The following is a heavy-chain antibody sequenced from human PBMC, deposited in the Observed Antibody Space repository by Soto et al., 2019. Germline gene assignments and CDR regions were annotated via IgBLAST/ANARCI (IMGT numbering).Heavy chain of an antibody. J-gene: IGHJ5*02. CDR1: GFTFDDYA. CDR2: ISWNSDKI. Sequence: EVQLVESGGGLVQPGMSLRLSCAASGFTFDDYAMHWVRQAPGKGLEWVSGISWNSDKIDYADSVRGRFTISRDNAKNSLYLQMNSLRAEDTALYYCTQEVGSAGGWFDPWGQGTLVTVSS. V-gene: IGHV3-9*01. CDR3: TQEVGSAGGWFDP. D-gene: IGHD3-10*01.